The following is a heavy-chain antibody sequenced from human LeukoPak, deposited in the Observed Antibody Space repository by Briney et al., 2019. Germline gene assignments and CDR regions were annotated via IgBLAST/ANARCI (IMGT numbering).Heavy chain of an antibody. J-gene: IGHJ4*02. CDR2: ISSGGTNI. CDR1: GFTFSIYS. Sequence: PGGSLRLSCAASGFTFSIYSMNWVRQAPGKGLEWVSCISSGGTNIYYADSVRGRFTISRDNAKNSLYLQMNSLRAEDTAAYYCARVGGYCSSVSNCYGDYWGQGTLVTVSS. D-gene: IGHD2-2*03. V-gene: IGHV3-21*01. CDR3: ARVGGYCSSVSNCYGDY.